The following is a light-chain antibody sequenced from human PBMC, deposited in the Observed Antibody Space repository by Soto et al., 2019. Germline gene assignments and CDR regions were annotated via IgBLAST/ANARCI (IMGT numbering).Light chain of an antibody. V-gene: IGKV1-5*03. J-gene: IGKJ5*01. CDR1: QTVSSY. CDR3: HQSYSTPPRT. Sequence: DIQMTQSPSTLSGSVGDRVTITCRASQTVSSYFFGCQQKPGKAATLLIYKATTIRSGVPSRFSGSGSGTEFSSTISSLQPDDFATYYCHQSYSTPPRTFGQGTQVEI. CDR2: KAT.